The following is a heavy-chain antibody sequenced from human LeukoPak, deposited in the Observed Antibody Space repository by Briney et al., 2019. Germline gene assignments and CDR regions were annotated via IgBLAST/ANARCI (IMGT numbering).Heavy chain of an antibody. J-gene: IGHJ4*02. V-gene: IGHV4-59*01. D-gene: IGHD2/OR15-2a*01. Sequence: PSETLSLTCTVSGGSINTYYWSWIRQPPGKGLEWIGYIYYSGSTNYNPSLKSRVTISVDTSKNQFSLKLSSVTAADTAVYYCARAIGPRNYSLWGWGQGTLVTVSS. CDR3: ARAIGPRNYSLWG. CDR1: GGSINTYY. CDR2: IYYSGST.